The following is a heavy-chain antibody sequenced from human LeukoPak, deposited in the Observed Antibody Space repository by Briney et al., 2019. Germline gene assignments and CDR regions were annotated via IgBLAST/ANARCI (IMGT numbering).Heavy chain of an antibody. V-gene: IGHV3-23*01. Sequence: PGGSLRLSCAASGFTFSSYAMSWVRQAPGKGLEWISAISGSGGSTYYADSVKGRFPISRDNSKNTLYLQMNSLRAEDTAVYYCAKVKYCSGGSCYSGYFQHWGQGTLVTVSS. J-gene: IGHJ1*01. CDR1: GFTFSSYA. CDR2: ISGSGGST. D-gene: IGHD2-15*01. CDR3: AKVKYCSGGSCYSGYFQH.